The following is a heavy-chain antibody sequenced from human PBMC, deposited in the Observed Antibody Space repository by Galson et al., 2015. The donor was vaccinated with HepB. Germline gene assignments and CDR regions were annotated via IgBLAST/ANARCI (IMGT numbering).Heavy chain of an antibody. CDR2: ISGSGAST. Sequence: SLRLSCAASGFTFSTYAMSWVRQAPGKGLECVSGISGSGASTVYADSVKGRFTISRDNSKNTLYLQMNNLRSEDTALYYCAKTLDFWSGAGTDAFDIWGQGTMVTVSS. V-gene: IGHV3-23*01. CDR1: GFTFSTYA. J-gene: IGHJ3*02. CDR3: AKTLDFWSGAGTDAFDI. D-gene: IGHD3-3*01.